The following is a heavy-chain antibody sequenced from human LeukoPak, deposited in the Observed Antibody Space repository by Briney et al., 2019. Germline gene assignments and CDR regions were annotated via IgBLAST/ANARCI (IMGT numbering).Heavy chain of an antibody. V-gene: IGHV4-39*01. Sequence: SETLSLTCAVYGGSFSGYYWGWIRQPPGKGLEWIGSIYYSGSTYYNPSLKSRVTISVDTSKNQFSLKLSSVTAADTAVYYCVLDFWSGYPPYYFDYWGQGTLVTVSS. J-gene: IGHJ4*02. D-gene: IGHD3-3*01. CDR1: GGSFSGYY. CDR2: IYYSGST. CDR3: VLDFWSGYPPYYFDY.